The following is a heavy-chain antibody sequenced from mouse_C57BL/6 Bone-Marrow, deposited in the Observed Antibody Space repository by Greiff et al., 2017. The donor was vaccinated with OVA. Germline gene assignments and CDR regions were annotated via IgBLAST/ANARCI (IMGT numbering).Heavy chain of an antibody. Sequence: VQLQQSGPELVKPGASVKISCKASGYSFTSYYIHWVKQRPGQGLEWIGWIYPGSGNTKYNEKFKGKATLTADTSSSTAYVQLLSLTSEDSAVYYCARSNPDYYGSSPDVWGTGTTVTVSS. CDR1: GYSFTSYY. CDR2: IYPGSGNT. V-gene: IGHV1-66*01. D-gene: IGHD1-1*01. J-gene: IGHJ1*03. CDR3: ARSNPDYYGSSPDV.